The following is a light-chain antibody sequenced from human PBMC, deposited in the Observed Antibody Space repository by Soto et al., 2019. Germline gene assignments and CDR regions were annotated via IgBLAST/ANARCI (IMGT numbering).Light chain of an antibody. CDR1: QSFSNNY. CDR2: GAS. Sequence: EIVLTQSPGTLSLSPGERATLSCRTSQSFSNNYLAWYQQKPGQSPRLLIYGASSMATGIPDRFSGSGSGTDFTLSISRQEAEDFAVYCWQQYSRLWTFGQGTKVDIK. V-gene: IGKV3-20*01. J-gene: IGKJ1*01. CDR3: QQYSRLWT.